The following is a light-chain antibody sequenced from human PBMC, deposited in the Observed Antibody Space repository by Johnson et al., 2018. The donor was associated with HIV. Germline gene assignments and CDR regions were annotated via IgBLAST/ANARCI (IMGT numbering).Light chain of an antibody. CDR3: GTWDSSLSASYV. V-gene: IGLV1-51*02. CDR1: SSDMGNYA. J-gene: IGLJ1*01. CDR2: ENN. Sequence: QSVLTQPPSVSAAPGQKVTISCSGSSSDMGNYAVSWYQQLPGTAPKLLIYENNKRPSGIPDRFSGSKSGTSATLGIPGLQPGDEADYYCGTWDSSLSASYVFGTGTKVTVL.